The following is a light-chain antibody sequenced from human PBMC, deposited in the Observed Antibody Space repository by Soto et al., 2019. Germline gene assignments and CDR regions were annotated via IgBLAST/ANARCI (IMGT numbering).Light chain of an antibody. CDR1: SSNIGADYD. V-gene: IGLV1-40*01. Sequence: QSVLTQAPSVSGAPGQRVTISCTGGSSNIGADYDVHWYQQLPGTAPKLLIDGKSNRPSGVPDRFSASKSGTSASLVITGLQADDEGDYFCQSYDNSLSGVVFGGGTKLTVL. J-gene: IGLJ2*01. CDR2: GKS. CDR3: QSYDNSLSGVV.